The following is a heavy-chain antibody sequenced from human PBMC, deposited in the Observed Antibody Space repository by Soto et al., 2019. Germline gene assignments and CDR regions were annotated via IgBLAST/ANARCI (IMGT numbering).Heavy chain of an antibody. CDR1: GFTFSAYY. J-gene: IGHJ4*02. V-gene: IGHV3-11*05. CDR2: ISSSTSHT. Sequence: QVQLVESGGGLVKPGGSLRLSCAVSGFTFSAYYMTWIRQAPGKGLEWVSYISSSTSHTNYADSVKGRFTISRDNAKNSLFLQRNSLRAEDTAVYYCARGRGAAADYFAFWGQGTLVTVSS. CDR3: ARGRGAAADYFAF. D-gene: IGHD6-13*01.